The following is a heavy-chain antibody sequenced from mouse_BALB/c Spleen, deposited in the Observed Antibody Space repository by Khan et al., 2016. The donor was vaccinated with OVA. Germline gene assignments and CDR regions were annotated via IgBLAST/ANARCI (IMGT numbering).Heavy chain of an antibody. CDR3: ARDSSGEEFAY. CDR1: GYTFTDYG. CDR2: ISTYYGDA. V-gene: IGHV1S137*01. D-gene: IGHD3-2*01. J-gene: IGHJ3*01. Sequence: QVQLKQSGAELVRPGVSVKISCKGSGYTFTDYGIHWVKQSHAKSLEWIGVISTYYGDASYNQKFKGKATMTVDQSSRTAYMELARLTSEDSAIYYCARDSSGEEFAYWGQGTLVTVSA.